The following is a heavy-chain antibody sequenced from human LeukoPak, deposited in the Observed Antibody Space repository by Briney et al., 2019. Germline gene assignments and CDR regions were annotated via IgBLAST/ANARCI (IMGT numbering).Heavy chain of an antibody. CDR1: GYTFTGYY. CDR3: ARGIAAAGTTSHTY. D-gene: IGHD6-13*01. J-gene: IGHJ4*02. CDR2: INPNSGGT. Sequence: ASVKVSCKASGYTFTGYYMHWVRQAPGQGLEWMGWINPNSGGTNYAQKFQGRVTMTRDTSISTAYMELSGLRSDDTAVYYCARGIAAAGTTSHTYWGQGTLVTVSS. V-gene: IGHV1-2*02.